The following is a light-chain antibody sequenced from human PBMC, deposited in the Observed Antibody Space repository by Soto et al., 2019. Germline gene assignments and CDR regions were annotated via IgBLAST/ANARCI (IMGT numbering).Light chain of an antibody. CDR3: QHYNSYSEA. V-gene: IGKV1-5*03. CDR1: QTISSW. CDR2: KAS. J-gene: IGKJ1*01. Sequence: DIQITQSPSTLSGSVGDRVTITCRASQTISSWLAWYQQKPGKAPKILIYKASTLTSGVPSRFRGSGSGTEFTLTISRLQPDDFSTYYCQHYNSYSEAFGQGTKVDIK.